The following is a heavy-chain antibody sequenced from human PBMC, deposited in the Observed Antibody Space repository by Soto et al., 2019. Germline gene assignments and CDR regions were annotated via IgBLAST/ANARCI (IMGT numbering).Heavy chain of an antibody. V-gene: IGHV4-4*02. J-gene: IGHJ3*02. D-gene: IGHD2-8*01. CDR2: IYHSGST. CDR1: SGSISSSNW. Sequence: QVQLQESGPGLVKPSGTLSLTCAVSSGSISSSNWWSWVRQPPGKGLEWIGEIYHSGSTNYNPSRKSRVTISVDKSKTQSSLKLSSVTAADTAVYYCARIDGVRREAFDIWGQGTMVTVSS. CDR3: ARIDGVRREAFDI.